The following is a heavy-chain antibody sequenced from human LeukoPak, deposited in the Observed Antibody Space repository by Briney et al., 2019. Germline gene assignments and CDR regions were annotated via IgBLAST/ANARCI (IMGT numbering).Heavy chain of an antibody. Sequence: SVKVSCKASGFTFTSSAMQWVRQAHGQRLEWIGWIVVGSGNTNHAQKFQERVTITRDMSTSTAYMELSSLRSEDTAVYYCAASLSSSSSPWGQGTLVTVSS. CDR2: IVVGSGNT. CDR3: AASLSSSSSP. J-gene: IGHJ5*02. V-gene: IGHV1-58*02. CDR1: GFTFTSSA. D-gene: IGHD6-6*01.